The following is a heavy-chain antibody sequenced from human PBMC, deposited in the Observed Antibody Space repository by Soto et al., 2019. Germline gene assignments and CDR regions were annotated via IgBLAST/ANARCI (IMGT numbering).Heavy chain of an antibody. CDR3: ARGGDGGY. CDR1: GFTFSSYS. D-gene: IGHD2-15*01. J-gene: IGHJ4*02. CDR2: ISSSSSYI. V-gene: IGHV3-21*01. Sequence: GGSLRLSCAASGFTFSSYSMNWVRQAPGKGLEWVSSISSSSSYIYHADSVKGRFTISRDNAKNSLYLQMNSLRAEDTAVYYCARGGDGGYWGQGTLVTVSS.